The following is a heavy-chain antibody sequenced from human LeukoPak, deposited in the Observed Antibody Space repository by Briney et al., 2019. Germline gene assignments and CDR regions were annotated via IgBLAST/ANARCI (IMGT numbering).Heavy chain of an antibody. Sequence: PSETLSLTCTVSGGSISSSSYYWGWIRQPPGKGLEWIGSIYYSGSTYYNPSLKSRVTISVDTSKNQFSLKLSSVTAADTAVYYCARSNYVLRYYYYYYMDVWGKGTTVTVSS. CDR3: ARSNYVLRYYYYYYMDV. CDR1: GGSISSSSYY. CDR2: IYYSGST. J-gene: IGHJ6*03. V-gene: IGHV4-39*07. D-gene: IGHD4-11*01.